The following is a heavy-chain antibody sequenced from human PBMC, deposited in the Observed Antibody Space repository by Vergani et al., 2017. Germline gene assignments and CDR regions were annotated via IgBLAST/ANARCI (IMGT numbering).Heavy chain of an antibody. D-gene: IGHD3-3*01. CDR3: AKDGQPYDFWSGPITIDY. CDR1: GFTFSSYW. CDR2: IKQDGSEK. J-gene: IGHJ4*02. V-gene: IGHV3-7*03. Sequence: EVQLLESGGGLVQPGGSLRLSCAASGFTFSSYWMSWVRQAPGKGLEWVANIKQDGSEKYYVDSVKGRFTISRDNAKNTLYLQMNSLRAEDTAVYYCAKDGQPYDFWSGPITIDYWGQGTLVTVSS.